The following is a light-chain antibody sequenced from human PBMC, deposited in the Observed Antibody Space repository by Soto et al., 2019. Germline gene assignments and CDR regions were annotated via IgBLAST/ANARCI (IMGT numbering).Light chain of an antibody. CDR3: QQRSNWPPYT. Sequence: EIVLTQSPATLSLSPGERATLSCRASQSVSSYLAWYQQKPGQAPSLLIYDAATRATGIPARFSGSGSGTDFTLTISSLEPEDFAVYYCQQRSNWPPYTFGQGTKLEIK. CDR2: DAA. J-gene: IGKJ2*01. CDR1: QSVSSY. V-gene: IGKV3-11*01.